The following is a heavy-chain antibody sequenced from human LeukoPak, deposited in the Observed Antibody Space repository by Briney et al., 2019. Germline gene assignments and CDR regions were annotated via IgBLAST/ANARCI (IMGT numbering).Heavy chain of an antibody. D-gene: IGHD3-16*01. V-gene: IGHV3-11*01. Sequence: GGSLRLSCAASGFTFSDYYMSWIRQAPGKGLEWVSYISSSGSTIYYADSVKGRFTISRDNAKNSLYLQMNSLRAEDTALYYCAKGRLGGSYYFDYWGQGTLVTVSS. CDR3: AKGRLGGSYYFDY. J-gene: IGHJ4*02. CDR2: ISSSGSTI. CDR1: GFTFSDYY.